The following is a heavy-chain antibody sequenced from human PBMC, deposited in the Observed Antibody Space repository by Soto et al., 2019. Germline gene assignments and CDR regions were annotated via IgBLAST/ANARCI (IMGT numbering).Heavy chain of an antibody. Sequence: SETLSLTCTVSGGSVSSGSYYWSWIRQPPGKGLEWIGYIYYSGSTNYNPSLTSRVTISVDTSKNQFSLKLSSVTAADTAVYYCARVDKYSSSWWMDYRGQGTLVTVSS. V-gene: IGHV4-61*01. CDR1: GGSVSSGSYY. J-gene: IGHJ4*02. CDR2: IYYSGST. D-gene: IGHD6-13*01. CDR3: ARVDKYSSSWWMDY.